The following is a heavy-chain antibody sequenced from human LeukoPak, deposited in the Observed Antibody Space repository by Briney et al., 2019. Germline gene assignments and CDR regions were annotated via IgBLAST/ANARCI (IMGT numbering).Heavy chain of an antibody. CDR3: ARAGEYDSSGYSR. CDR2: ISSSSYI. D-gene: IGHD3-22*01. V-gene: IGHV3-21*01. CDR1: GFTFSSYS. J-gene: IGHJ4*02. Sequence: GGSLRLSCAASGFTFSSYSMNWVRQAPGKGLEWVSSISSSSYIYYADSVKGRFTISRDNAKNSLYLQMNSLRAEDTAVYYCARAGEYDSSGYSRWGQGTLVTISS.